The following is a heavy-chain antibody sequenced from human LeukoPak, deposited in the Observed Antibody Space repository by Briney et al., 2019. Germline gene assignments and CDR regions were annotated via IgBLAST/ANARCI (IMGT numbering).Heavy chain of an antibody. J-gene: IGHJ4*02. CDR1: GYTFTGYY. D-gene: IGHD5-18*01. CDR2: INPNSGGT. V-gene: IGHV1-2*02. CDR3: ASARGYSYGYEEYYFDY. Sequence: ASVKVSCKASGYTFTGYYMHWVRQAPGQGLEWMGWINPNSGGTNYAQKFQGRVTMTRDTSISTAYMELSRLRSDDTAVYYCASARGYSYGYEEYYFDYWGQGTLVTVSS.